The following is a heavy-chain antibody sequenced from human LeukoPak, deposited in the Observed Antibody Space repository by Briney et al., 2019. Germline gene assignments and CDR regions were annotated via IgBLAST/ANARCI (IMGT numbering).Heavy chain of an antibody. Sequence: GGSLRLSCAASGFTFSSYWMSWVRQAPGKGLEWVANIKQDGSEKYYVDSVKGQFTISRDNAKNSLYLQMNSLRAEDTAVYYCARDSPGNWDIVVVPAAFTYWGQGTLVTVSS. J-gene: IGHJ4*02. V-gene: IGHV3-7*01. CDR3: ARDSPGNWDIVVVPAAFTY. D-gene: IGHD2-2*01. CDR2: IKQDGSEK. CDR1: GFTFSSYW.